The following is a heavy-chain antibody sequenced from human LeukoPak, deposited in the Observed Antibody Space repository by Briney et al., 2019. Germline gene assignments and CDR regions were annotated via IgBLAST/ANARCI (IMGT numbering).Heavy chain of an antibody. Sequence: ASVKVSCKASGYTFTSYYMHWVRQAPGQGLEWMGIINPSSGSTSYAQKFQGRVTMTRDMSTSTVYMELSSLRSEDTAVYYCARLMVRGVDPFDYWGQGTLVTVSS. J-gene: IGHJ4*02. CDR3: ARLMVRGVDPFDY. CDR1: GYTFTSYY. CDR2: INPSSGST. D-gene: IGHD3-10*01. V-gene: IGHV1-46*01.